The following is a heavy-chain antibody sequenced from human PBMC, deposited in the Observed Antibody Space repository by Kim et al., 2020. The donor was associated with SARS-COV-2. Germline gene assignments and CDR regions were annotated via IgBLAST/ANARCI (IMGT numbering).Heavy chain of an antibody. Sequence: GGSLRLSCAASGFTFSDYYMSWIRQAPGKGLEWVSYISSSGSTIYYADSVKGRFTISRDNAKNSLYLQMNSLRAEDTAVYYCARDPRWNDETDAFDIWGQGTMVTVSS. CDR1: GFTFSDYY. V-gene: IGHV3-11*01. J-gene: IGHJ3*02. CDR2: ISSSGSTI. D-gene: IGHD1-1*01. CDR3: ARDPRWNDETDAFDI.